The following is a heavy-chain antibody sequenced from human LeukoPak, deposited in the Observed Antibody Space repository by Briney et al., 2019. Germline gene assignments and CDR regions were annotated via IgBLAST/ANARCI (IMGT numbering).Heavy chain of an antibody. Sequence: SVKVSRKASGGTFSSYAISWVRQAPGQGLEWMGGIIPIFGTANYAQKFQGRVTITTDESTSTAYMELSSLRSEDTAVYYCARVPLTGTTQFSYYMDVWGKGTTVTVSS. CDR1: GGTFSSYA. CDR2: IIPIFGTA. CDR3: ARVPLTGTTQFSYYMDV. J-gene: IGHJ6*03. D-gene: IGHD1-7*01. V-gene: IGHV1-69*05.